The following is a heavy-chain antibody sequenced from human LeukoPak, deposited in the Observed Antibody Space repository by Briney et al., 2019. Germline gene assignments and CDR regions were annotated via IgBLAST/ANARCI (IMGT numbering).Heavy chain of an antibody. CDR1: GFSFDDNA. CDR2: IYSGGNT. V-gene: IGHV3-53*01. D-gene: IGHD6-13*01. Sequence: GGSLRLSCAASGFSFDDNAMYWVRHAPGKGLEWVSVIYSGGNTYYADSVKGRFTISRDSSRNTLYLQMNTLRAEDTAVYYCARVEAAAGTGSLDSWGQGTLVTVSS. CDR3: ARVEAAAGTGSLDS. J-gene: IGHJ4*02.